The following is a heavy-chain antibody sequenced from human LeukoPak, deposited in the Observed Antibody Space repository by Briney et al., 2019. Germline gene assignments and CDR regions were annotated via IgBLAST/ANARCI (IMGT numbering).Heavy chain of an antibody. CDR1: GFTFSAYW. Sequence: GGSLRLSCAASGFTFSAYWMHWVRQAPGKGLVWVPRIKTDGSRTMYADFLQGRFTISRDTAKNTLFLQMNSLRAEDTAVYYCAREAQVGGALQSWGQGTLVTVSS. V-gene: IGHV3-74*03. D-gene: IGHD1-26*01. CDR2: IKTDGSRT. J-gene: IGHJ5*02. CDR3: AREAQVGGALQS.